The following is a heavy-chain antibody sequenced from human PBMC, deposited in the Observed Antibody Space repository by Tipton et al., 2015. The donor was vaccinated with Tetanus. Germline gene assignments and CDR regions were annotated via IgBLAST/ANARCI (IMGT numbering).Heavy chain of an antibody. J-gene: IGHJ5*02. CDR2: IYFQGST. D-gene: IGHD3-10*01. V-gene: IGHV4-39*02. CDR1: GVSLTDYY. CDR3: ARHLYGYWFDP. Sequence: TLSLTCTVSGVSLTDYYWGWIRQPPGKGLEWIASIYFQGSTYYSPSLKSRVSIAVDTSQNLFSLRLTSVTAADTAVYYCARHLYGYWFDPWGQGALVTVSS.